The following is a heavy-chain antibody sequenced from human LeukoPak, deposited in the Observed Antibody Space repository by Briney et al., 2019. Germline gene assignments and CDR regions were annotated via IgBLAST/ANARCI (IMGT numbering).Heavy chain of an antibody. V-gene: IGHV3-49*04. Sequence: GGSLRLSCTVSGFTFGDYAMNWVRQAPGKGLEWVGFIRSKAEGGTTDYAASVTDRFIISRDDSNSIAYLQMNGLKIEDTAVYYCARARDYHDTTLDLYWGQGTQVTVSS. CDR3: ARARDYHDTTLDLY. D-gene: IGHD2/OR15-2a*01. CDR1: GFTFGDYA. J-gene: IGHJ4*02. CDR2: IRSKAEGGTT.